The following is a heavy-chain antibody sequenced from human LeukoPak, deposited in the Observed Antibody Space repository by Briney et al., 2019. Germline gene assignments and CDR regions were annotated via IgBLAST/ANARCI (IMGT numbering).Heavy chain of an antibody. CDR3: ARDKTTRLLFLNYYYGMDV. CDR2: IKQDGSEK. Sequence: GGSLRLSCAASGFTFSSYWMSWVRQAPGKGPEWVANIKQDGSEKYYVDSVKGRFTISRDNAKNSLYLQMNSLRAEDTAVYYCARDKTTRLLFLNYYYGMDVWGQGTTVTVSS. J-gene: IGHJ6*02. D-gene: IGHD2-21*02. CDR1: GFTFSSYW. V-gene: IGHV3-7*01.